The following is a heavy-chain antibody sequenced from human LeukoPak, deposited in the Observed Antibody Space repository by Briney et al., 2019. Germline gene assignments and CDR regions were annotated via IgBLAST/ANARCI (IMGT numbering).Heavy chain of an antibody. CDR1: GFTFSSYA. CDR2: ISYDGSNK. D-gene: IGHD5-12*01. CDR3: ARPSGYDGIFDAFDI. V-gene: IGHV3-30-3*01. Sequence: PGGSLRLSCAASGFTFSSYAMHWVRQAPGKGLEWVAVISYDGSNKYYADSVKGRFTISRDNSKNTLYLQMNSLRAEDTAVYYCARPSGYDGIFDAFDIWGQGTMVTVSS. J-gene: IGHJ3*02.